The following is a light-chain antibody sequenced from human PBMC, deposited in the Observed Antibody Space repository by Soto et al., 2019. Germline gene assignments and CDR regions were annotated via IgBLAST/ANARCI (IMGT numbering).Light chain of an antibody. J-gene: IGKJ4*01. CDR3: QQRSNWPLT. CDR1: QSVNSY. CDR2: DAS. V-gene: IGKV3-11*01. Sequence: EIVLTQSPATLSLSPGERATISCRASQSVNSYLAWYQQKPGQAPRLLIYDASNRATGIPARFSGSGSGTDFTLTISSLEPEDFAVYYCQQRSNWPLTFGGGTKVDI.